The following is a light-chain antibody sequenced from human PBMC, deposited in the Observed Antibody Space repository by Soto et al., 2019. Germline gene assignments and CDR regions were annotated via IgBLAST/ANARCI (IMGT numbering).Light chain of an antibody. CDR3: QQYNDWPRALT. V-gene: IGKV3-15*01. Sequence: EIVMTQSPATLSVSPGERATLSCRASQSVSSNFDWYQQKPGQAPRLLIYGASTRATGIPARFSGSGSGTEFTLTISSLQSEDFAVYYCQQYNDWPRALTFGGGTKVEIK. CDR1: QSVSSN. CDR2: GAS. J-gene: IGKJ4*01.